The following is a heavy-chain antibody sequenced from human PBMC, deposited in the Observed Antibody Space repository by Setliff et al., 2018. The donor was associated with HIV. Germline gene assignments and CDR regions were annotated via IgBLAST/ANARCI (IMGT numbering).Heavy chain of an antibody. CDR3: ARSPSYSSSFSYYYYSMDV. D-gene: IGHD6-6*01. J-gene: IGHJ6*02. CDR2: IFSSGST. CDR1: GGSISSTSYY. Sequence: SETLSLTCTVSGGSISSTSYYWGWIRQPPGTGLEWIGFIFSSGSTRYNPSLKSRVAISVDTSKNQFSLKLSSVTAADTAVYYCARSPSYSSSFSYYYYSMDVWGQGTTVTVSS. V-gene: IGHV4-61*05.